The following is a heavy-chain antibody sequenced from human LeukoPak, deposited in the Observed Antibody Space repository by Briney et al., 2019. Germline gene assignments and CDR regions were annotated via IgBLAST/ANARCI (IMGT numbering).Heavy chain of an antibody. CDR2: MNPNSGNT. CDR3: ARGGYYDSSGYHTGLGFDY. D-gene: IGHD3-22*01. Sequence: ASVKVSCKASGYTLTSYDINWVRQATGQGLEWMGWMNPNSGNTGYAQKFQGRVTITRNTSISTAYMELSSLRSEDTAVYYCARGGYYDSSGYHTGLGFDYWGQGTLVTVSS. J-gene: IGHJ4*02. CDR1: GYTLTSYD. V-gene: IGHV1-8*03.